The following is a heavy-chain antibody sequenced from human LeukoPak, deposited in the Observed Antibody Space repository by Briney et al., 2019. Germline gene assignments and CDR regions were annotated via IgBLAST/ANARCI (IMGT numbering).Heavy chain of an antibody. V-gene: IGHV1-2*02. CDR2: INPNSGGA. D-gene: IGHD2-21*02. J-gene: IGHJ4*02. CDR3: ARLSGYCAGDCDSPYPFDY. Sequence: ASVKVSCKASGYIFTGYHMHWVRQAPGQGLEWMGWINPNSGGANYAQKFQGRVTMTRDTSISTVYMELSSLKSDDTAVYYCARLSGYCAGDCDSPYPFDYWGQGTLVTVSS. CDR1: GYIFTGYH.